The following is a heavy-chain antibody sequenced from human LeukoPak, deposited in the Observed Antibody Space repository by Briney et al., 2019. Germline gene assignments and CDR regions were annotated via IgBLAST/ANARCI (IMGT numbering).Heavy chain of an antibody. CDR3: ASGSPIAVAGTLDY. D-gene: IGHD6-19*01. J-gene: IGHJ4*02. CDR2: INAGNGNT. CDR1: GYTFTNYA. V-gene: IGHV1-3*01. Sequence: GASVKVSCKASGYTFTNYAMHWVRQAPGQRLEWMGWINAGNGNTRYSQKFQGRVTITADESTSTAYMELSSLRSEDTAVYYCASGSPIAVAGTLDYWGQGTLVTVSS.